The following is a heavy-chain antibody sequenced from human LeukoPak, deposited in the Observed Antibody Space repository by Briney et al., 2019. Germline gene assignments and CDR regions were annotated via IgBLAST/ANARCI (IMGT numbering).Heavy chain of an antibody. J-gene: IGHJ4*02. CDR2: ISYDGSNK. Sequence: GGSLRLSCAASGFTFSSYGMHWVRQAPGKGLEWVAVISYDGSNKYYADSVKGRFTISRDNSKNTLYLQMNSLRAEDTAVYYCAKGDDYGDYWGQGTLFTVSS. CDR1: GFTFSSYG. CDR3: AKGDDYGDY. V-gene: IGHV3-30*18.